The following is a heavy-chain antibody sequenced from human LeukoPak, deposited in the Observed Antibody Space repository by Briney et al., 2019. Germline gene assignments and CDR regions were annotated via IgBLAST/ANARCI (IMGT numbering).Heavy chain of an antibody. CDR1: GGSISTSTSYY. CDR2: IYHNGET. Sequence: PSETLSLTCNVSGGSISTSTSYYWGWIRQPPGKGLDWIGSIYHNGETSYSPSLTGRLTISVDTSKNQSSLRLRSVTAADTAVYYCARHRAAQLSKFDFWGQGTLVTVSS. V-gene: IGHV4-39*01. D-gene: IGHD1-1*01. CDR3: ARHRAAQLSKFDF. J-gene: IGHJ4*02.